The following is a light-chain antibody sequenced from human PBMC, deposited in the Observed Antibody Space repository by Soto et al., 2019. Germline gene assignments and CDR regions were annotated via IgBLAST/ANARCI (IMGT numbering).Light chain of an antibody. V-gene: IGLV2-14*01. J-gene: IGLJ2*01. CDR1: SSDVGGYNY. CDR3: SSYTSISCLV. Sequence: QSVLTQPASVSGSPGQSITISCTGTSSDVGGYNYVSWYQQPPGKAPKLMIYEVSNRPSGFSNRFSCSKSGNTASLTISGLQAEDEDDYYCSSYTSISCLVFGGGTKLTVL. CDR2: EVS.